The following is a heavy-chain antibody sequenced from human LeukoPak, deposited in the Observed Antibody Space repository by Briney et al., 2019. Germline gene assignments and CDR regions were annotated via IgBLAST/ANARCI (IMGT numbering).Heavy chain of an antibody. Sequence: PGGSLRLSCAASGFDFSHHYMTWVRQAPGKGPEWVAKIGPGGGVSQYVDSVKGRFTISRDNSKNSLSLHMSSLRVEDTALYFCAKEEFWRFDFWGQGTLVTVS. D-gene: IGHD1-1*01. CDR3: AKEEFWRFDF. V-gene: IGHV3-7*03. J-gene: IGHJ4*02. CDR2: IGPGGGVS. CDR1: GFDFSHHY.